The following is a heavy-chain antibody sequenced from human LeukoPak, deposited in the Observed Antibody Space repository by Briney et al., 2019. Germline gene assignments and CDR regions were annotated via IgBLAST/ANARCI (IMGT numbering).Heavy chain of an antibody. V-gene: IGHV1-18*01. CDR3: ARDLVVVVAANSYYYYGMDV. Sequence: ASVKVSCKASGYTFTSYGISWVRQAPGQGLEWMGWISAYNGNTNYAQKLQGRVTMTTDTSTSTAYMELRSLRSDDTAVYYCARDLVVVVAANSYYYYGMDVWGQGTTVTVSS. J-gene: IGHJ6*02. D-gene: IGHD2-15*01. CDR1: GYTFTSYG. CDR2: ISAYNGNT.